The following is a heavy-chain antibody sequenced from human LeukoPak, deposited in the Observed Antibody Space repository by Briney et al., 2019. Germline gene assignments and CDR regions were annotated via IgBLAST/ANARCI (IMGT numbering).Heavy chain of an antibody. Sequence: ASVKVSCKASGYTFTSYDINWVRQATGQGLEWMGWMNPNSGNTGYAQKFRGRVIMTRNTSISTAYMELSSLRSEDTAVYYCARDYDSSGSFDYWGQGTLVTVSS. CDR1: GYTFTSYD. CDR3: ARDYDSSGSFDY. V-gene: IGHV1-8*01. J-gene: IGHJ4*02. CDR2: MNPNSGNT. D-gene: IGHD3-22*01.